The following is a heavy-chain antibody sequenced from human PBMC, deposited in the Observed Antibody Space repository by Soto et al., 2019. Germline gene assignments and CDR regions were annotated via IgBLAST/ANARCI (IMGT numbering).Heavy chain of an antibody. V-gene: IGHV4-31*11. CDR1: GDSISSYY. J-gene: IGHJ4*02. D-gene: IGHD3-16*01. Sequence: SETLSLTCAVSGDSISSYYCMWLRQHPGKGVEWIGHIYHSGSTKYNPSLKSRLTISVDTSKNQFSLKLNSVTAADTAVYYCARDPYGGYFDFWGQGTLVTVSS. CDR2: IYHSGST. CDR3: ARDPYGGYFDF.